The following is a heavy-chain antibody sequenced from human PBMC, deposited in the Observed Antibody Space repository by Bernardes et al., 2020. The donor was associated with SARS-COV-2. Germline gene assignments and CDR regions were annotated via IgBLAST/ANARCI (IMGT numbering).Heavy chain of an antibody. CDR1: GYNFTSYA. V-gene: IGHV1-3*01. CDR2: INAANGNT. Sequence: ASVKVSCKASGYNFTSYAMHWVRQAPGQRLEWMGWINAANGNTKYSQKFQGRVTITRDTSASTAYMELSSLRSEDTAVYYCARDSDDSSGPAFDIWGQGTMVTVSS. D-gene: IGHD3-22*01. J-gene: IGHJ3*02. CDR3: ARDSDDSSGPAFDI.